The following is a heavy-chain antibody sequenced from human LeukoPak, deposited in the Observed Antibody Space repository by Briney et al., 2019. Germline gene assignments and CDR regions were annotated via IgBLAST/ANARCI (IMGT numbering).Heavy chain of an antibody. V-gene: IGHV1-2*02. CDR1: GYTFTGHY. J-gene: IGHJ4*02. Sequence: GASVKVSCKASGYTFTGHYMHWVRQAPGQGLEWMGWINPNSGGTNYAQKFQGRVTMTRDTSISTAYMELSRLKSDDTAVYYCARPRRDSGYSYGFEFDYWGQGTLVTVSS. CDR2: INPNSGGT. D-gene: IGHD5-18*01. CDR3: ARPRRDSGYSYGFEFDY.